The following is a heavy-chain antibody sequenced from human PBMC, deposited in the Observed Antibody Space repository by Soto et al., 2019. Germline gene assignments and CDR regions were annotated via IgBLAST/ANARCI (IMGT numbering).Heavy chain of an antibody. CDR3: ATAFNYYGSRTYFYDN. D-gene: IGHD3-10*01. CDR1: GYTFTSYG. V-gene: IGHV1-18*01. CDR2: ISAYNGNT. Sequence: ASVKVSCTASGYTFTSYGISWVRQAPGQGLEWMGWISAYNGNTNYAQKLQGRVTMTTDTSTNTAYMELSRLRSEDTAVYYCATAFNYYGSRTYFYDNWGQGTLVTVSS. J-gene: IGHJ4*02.